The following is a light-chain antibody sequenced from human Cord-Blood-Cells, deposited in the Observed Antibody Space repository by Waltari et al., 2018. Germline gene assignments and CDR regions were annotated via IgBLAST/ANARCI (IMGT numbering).Light chain of an antibody. J-gene: IGLJ3*02. CDR1: SVSGRGFNY. Sequence: HSAMPHPASVAGCPRQSLTNPCTGTSVSGRGFNYVSWYQQHPGKAPKLMIYDVSNRPSGVSNRFSGSKSGNTASLTISGLQAEDEADYYCSSYTSSSTWVFGGGTKLTVL. V-gene: IGLV2-14*03. CDR3: SSYTSSSTWV. CDR2: DVS.